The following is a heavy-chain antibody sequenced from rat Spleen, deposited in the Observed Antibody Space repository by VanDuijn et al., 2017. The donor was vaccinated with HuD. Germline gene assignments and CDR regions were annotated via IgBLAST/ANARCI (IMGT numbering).Heavy chain of an antibody. D-gene: IGHD1-5*01. CDR1: GYSIASSYR. CDR2: IDRAGNT. J-gene: IGHJ3*01. Sequence: EVPLQESGPGLVKPSQSLSLTCSVTGYSIASSYRWTWIRKFPGSRLAWMGYIDRAGNTNYNPSLKSRISITRDTSKNQFFLQVNSVTTDDTATYYCAAGRYNWNWFAYWGQGTLVTVSS. V-gene: IGHV3-3*01. CDR3: AAGRYNWNWFAY.